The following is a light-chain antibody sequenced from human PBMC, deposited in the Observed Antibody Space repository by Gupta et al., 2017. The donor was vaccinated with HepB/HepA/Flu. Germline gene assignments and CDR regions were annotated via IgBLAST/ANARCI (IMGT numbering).Light chain of an antibody. Sequence: ETVFTQSPGTQPFSPGERATLPCRASQPIITNIAWYQHKPGHAPRLLIYAASSGATGIPDRFTDSGSGTHFTLTISRLEPTDFAVYYCQQDGSSPGTFGQGTKVEIK. CDR2: AAS. J-gene: IGKJ1*01. V-gene: IGKV3-20*01. CDR1: QPIITN. CDR3: QQDGSSPGT.